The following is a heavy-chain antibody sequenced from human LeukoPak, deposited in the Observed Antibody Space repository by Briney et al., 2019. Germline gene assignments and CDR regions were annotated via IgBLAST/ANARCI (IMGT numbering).Heavy chain of an antibody. CDR2: ISYDGSNK. CDR1: GFTFSDSA. CDR3: ARDSDIVVVVAATFDY. D-gene: IGHD2-15*01. Sequence: PGGSLRLSCAASGFTFSDSAMHWVRQAPGKGLEWVAVISYDGSNKYYADSVKGRFTISRDNSKNTLYLQMNSLRAEDTAVYYCARDSDIVVVVAATFDYWGQGTLVTVSS. V-gene: IGHV3-30-3*01. J-gene: IGHJ4*02.